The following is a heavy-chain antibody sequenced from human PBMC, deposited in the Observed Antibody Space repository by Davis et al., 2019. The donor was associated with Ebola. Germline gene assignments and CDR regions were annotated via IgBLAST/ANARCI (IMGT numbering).Heavy chain of an antibody. CDR2: IKQDGSET. Sequence: GESLKISCAASGFTFSSYWMSWVRQAPGKGLEWVANIKQDGSETYYVDSVKGRFTISRDNAKNSLYLQMNSLRAEDTAVYYCARDWPIDVVVVADTFDYWGQGTLVTVSS. CDR1: GFTFSSYW. J-gene: IGHJ4*02. CDR3: ARDWPIDVVVVADTFDY. D-gene: IGHD2-15*01. V-gene: IGHV3-7*01.